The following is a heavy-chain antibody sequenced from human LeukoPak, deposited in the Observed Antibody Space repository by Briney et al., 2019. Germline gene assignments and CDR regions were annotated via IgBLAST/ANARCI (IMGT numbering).Heavy chain of an antibody. D-gene: IGHD3-16*01. CDR2: ISGSGGST. Sequence: GGSLRLSCAASGFTLSSHAMSWVRQAPGKGLEWVSVISGSGGSTYYADSVKGRFTISRDNSKNTLYLQMSSLRAEDTAVYYCVKVASVTTFGGTFDYWGQGTLVTVSS. CDR3: VKVASVTTFGGTFDY. V-gene: IGHV3-23*01. CDR1: GFTLSSHA. J-gene: IGHJ4*02.